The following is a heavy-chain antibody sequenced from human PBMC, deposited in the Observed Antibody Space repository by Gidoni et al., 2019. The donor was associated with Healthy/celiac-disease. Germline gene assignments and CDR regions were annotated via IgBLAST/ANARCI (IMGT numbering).Heavy chain of an antibody. D-gene: IGHD6-13*01. CDR2: IYTSGST. J-gene: IGHJ6*03. CDR1: GGSISSGSYY. CDR3: AVSWYYYYMDV. Sequence: QVQLQESGPGLVKPSQTLSLTCTVSGGSISSGSYYWSWIRQPAGKGLEWIVRIYTSGSTNYNPSLKSRVTMSVDTSKNQFSLKLSSVTAADTAVYYCAVSWYYYYMDVWGKGTTVTVSS. V-gene: IGHV4-61*02.